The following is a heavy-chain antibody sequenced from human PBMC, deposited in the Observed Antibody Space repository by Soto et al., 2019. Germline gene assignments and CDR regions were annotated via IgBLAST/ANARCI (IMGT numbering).Heavy chain of an antibody. J-gene: IGHJ5*02. CDR3: ARATMIGLLSS. D-gene: IGHD3-22*01. V-gene: IGHV3-66*01. CDR1: GFAVSSNF. Sequence: EVQLVESGGGLVQPGGSLGLSCAASGFAVSSNFTSWVRQAPGKGLEWVSAIYSGGNTYYADSVKVRFTISRDNSENTLYLQMNSLRAEDTAVYYCARATMIGLLSSWGQGTLVTVSS. CDR2: IYSGGNT.